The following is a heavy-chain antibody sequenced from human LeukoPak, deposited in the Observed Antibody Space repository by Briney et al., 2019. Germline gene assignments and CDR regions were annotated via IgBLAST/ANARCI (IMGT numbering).Heavy chain of an antibody. CDR3: ARDLDGDHPVGGY. D-gene: IGHD4-17*01. Sequence: GASVKVSCKASGYTFTSYGISWVRQAPGQGLEWMGWISAYNGNTNYAQKLQGRVTMTTDTSTSTASMELRSLRSDDTAVYYCARDLDGDHPVGGYWGQGTLVTVSS. J-gene: IGHJ4*02. CDR1: GYTFTSYG. CDR2: ISAYNGNT. V-gene: IGHV1-18*01.